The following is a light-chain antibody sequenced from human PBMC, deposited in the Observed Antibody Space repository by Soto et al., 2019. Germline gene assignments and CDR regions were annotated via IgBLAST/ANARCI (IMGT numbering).Light chain of an antibody. CDR2: DAS. CDR3: QQYNSYSYT. J-gene: IGKJ5*01. CDR1: QSISSW. V-gene: IGKV1-5*01. Sequence: DIQMTQSPSTLSASVRDRVTITCRASQSISSWLAWYQQKPGKAPKLLIYDASSLESGVPSRFSGSGSGTKFTLTISSLQPDDFATYYCQQYNSYSYTFGQGTRLEI.